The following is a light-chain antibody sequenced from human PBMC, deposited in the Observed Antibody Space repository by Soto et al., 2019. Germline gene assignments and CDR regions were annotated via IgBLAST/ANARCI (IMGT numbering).Light chain of an antibody. V-gene: IGKV1-17*03. CDR3: LQHNFYHPT. J-gene: IGKJ5*01. Sequence: DIQMTQSPSAMSASVGDRVTITCRASQGIHKYLAWFQQKQGKVPKRLIYGASSLQSGVPSRFSLSGSVTEFTLTIISLHPEYFATYYCLQHNFYHPTFGQGTRLE. CDR1: QGIHKY. CDR2: GAS.